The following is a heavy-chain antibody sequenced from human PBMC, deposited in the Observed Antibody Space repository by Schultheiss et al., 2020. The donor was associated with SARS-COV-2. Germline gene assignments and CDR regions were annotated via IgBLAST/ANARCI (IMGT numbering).Heavy chain of an antibody. Sequence: GGSLRLSCSASGFTFSSYAMHWVRQAPGKGLEYVSAISSNGGSTYYADSVKGRFTISRDNSKNTLYLQMSSLRAEDTAVYYCAKDQTGTTSYNWFDPWGQGTLVTVSS. V-gene: IGHV3-64D*06. CDR3: AKDQTGTTSYNWFDP. CDR1: GFTFSSYA. D-gene: IGHD1-1*01. J-gene: IGHJ5*02. CDR2: ISSNGGST.